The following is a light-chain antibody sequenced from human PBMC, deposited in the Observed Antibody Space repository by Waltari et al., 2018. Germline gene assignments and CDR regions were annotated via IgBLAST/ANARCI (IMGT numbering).Light chain of an antibody. CDR2: WAS. J-gene: IGKJ2*01. CDR3: QQFYDPPLYT. V-gene: IGKV4-1*01. CDR1: QSVLYGHNNENA. Sequence: DTVMIQSPDSLPASLGERATTNSTCSQSVLYGHNNENAIAWYQQKPGQPPKLLIYWASTRESGVPDRISGSGSGTDFTLTIISLQAEDVAVYYCQQFYDPPLYTFGQGTKLEIK.